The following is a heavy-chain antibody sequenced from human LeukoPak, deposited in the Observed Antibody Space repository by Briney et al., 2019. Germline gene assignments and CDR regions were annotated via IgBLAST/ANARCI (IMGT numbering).Heavy chain of an antibody. CDR2: ISYDGSST. Sequence: GGSLRLSCAASGFSFSSYVMHWVRQAPGKGLEWVAIISYDGSSTFYADSVKGRFTISRDNAKNSLYLQMNSLRGEDTAVYYCARGGSTSSSSHFHHWGQGTLVTVSS. D-gene: IGHD6-6*01. CDR1: GFSFSSYV. V-gene: IGHV3-30*03. CDR3: ARGGSTSSSSHFHH. J-gene: IGHJ1*01.